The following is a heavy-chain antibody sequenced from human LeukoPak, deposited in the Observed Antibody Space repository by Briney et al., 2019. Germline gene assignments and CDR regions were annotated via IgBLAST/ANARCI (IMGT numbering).Heavy chain of an antibody. D-gene: IGHD5-18*01. CDR2: ISSSSSYI. Sequence: PGGSLRLSCAASGFTFSSYSTNWVRQAPGKGLEWVSSISSSSSYIYYADSVKGRFTISRDNAKNSLCLQMNSLRADDTAVYYCARESSPGYSYGYPLAYWGQGTLVTVSS. V-gene: IGHV3-21*01. J-gene: IGHJ4*02. CDR1: GFTFSSYS. CDR3: ARESSPGYSYGYPLAY.